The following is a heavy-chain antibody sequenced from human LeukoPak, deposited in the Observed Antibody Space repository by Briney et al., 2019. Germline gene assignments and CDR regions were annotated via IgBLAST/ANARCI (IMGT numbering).Heavy chain of an antibody. CDR2: IIPIFGTA. Sequence: ASVKVSCKASGGTFSSYAISWVRQAPGQGLEWMGGIIPIFGTANYAQKFQGRVTITADESTSTAYMELSSLRSEDTAVYYCATGGVGATTHFDYWGQGTLVTVSS. D-gene: IGHD1-26*01. CDR3: ATGGVGATTHFDY. V-gene: IGHV1-69*01. J-gene: IGHJ4*02. CDR1: GGTFSSYA.